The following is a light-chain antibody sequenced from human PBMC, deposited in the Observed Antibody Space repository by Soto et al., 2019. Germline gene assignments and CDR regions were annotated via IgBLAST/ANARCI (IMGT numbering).Light chain of an antibody. CDR1: SSDVGGYNY. CDR3: SSYTSSSIPYVV. V-gene: IGLV2-14*01. Sequence: QSALTQPASVSGSPGQSITISCTGTSSDVGGYNYVSWYQQHPGKAPKLVIYEVSNRPSGVSNRFSGSKSGNTASLTISGLQAEDEADYYCSSYTSSSIPYVVFGGGTKVTVL. J-gene: IGLJ2*01. CDR2: EVS.